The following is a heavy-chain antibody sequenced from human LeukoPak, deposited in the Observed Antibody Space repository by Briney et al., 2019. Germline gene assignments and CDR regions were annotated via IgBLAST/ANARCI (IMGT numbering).Heavy chain of an antibody. D-gene: IGHD5-24*01. V-gene: IGHV1-18*01. CDR3: ARDETGDGYNPNFDY. Sequence: ASVKVSCKASGYTFTSYGISWVRQAPGQGLEWMGWISAYNGNTNYAQKLQGRVTMTTDTSTSTAYMELRSLRSDDTAVYYCARDETGDGYNPNFDYWGQGTLVTVSS. J-gene: IGHJ4*02. CDR2: ISAYNGNT. CDR1: GYTFTSYG.